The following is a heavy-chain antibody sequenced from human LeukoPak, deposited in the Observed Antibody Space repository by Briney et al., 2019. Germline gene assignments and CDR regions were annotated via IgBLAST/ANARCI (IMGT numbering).Heavy chain of an antibody. D-gene: IGHD6-13*01. J-gene: IGHJ4*02. CDR3: ARRVGSSWQLDS. CDR1: GYTFTNYW. Sequence: VESLKISCMVSGYTFTNYWIGWVRQMPGKGLEWMGIIYPGDSDTRYSPSFQGQVTFSADKSITTAYLQWSSLKASDTAMYYCARRVGSSWQLDSWGQGTLVTVSS. V-gene: IGHV5-51*01. CDR2: IYPGDSDT.